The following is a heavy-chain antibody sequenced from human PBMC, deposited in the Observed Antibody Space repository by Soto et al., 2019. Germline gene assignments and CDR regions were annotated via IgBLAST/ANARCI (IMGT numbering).Heavy chain of an antibody. Sequence: EVQLVESGGGLVKPGGSLRLSCAASGFTFSSYSMNWVRQAPGKGLEWVSSISSSSSYIYYADSVKGRFTISRDNAKNSRYPQMNSLRAEDTAVYYCARDPGYRYGYLFDYWGQGTLVTVSS. V-gene: IGHV3-21*01. CDR1: GFTFSSYS. J-gene: IGHJ4*02. CDR3: ARDPGYRYGYLFDY. CDR2: ISSSSSYI. D-gene: IGHD5-18*01.